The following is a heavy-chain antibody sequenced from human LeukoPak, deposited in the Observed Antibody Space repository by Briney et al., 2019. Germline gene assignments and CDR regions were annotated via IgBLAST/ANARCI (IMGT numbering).Heavy chain of an antibody. V-gene: IGHV1-69*13. CDR3: AVWEDIVVVPAAYYYGMDV. J-gene: IGHJ6*02. Sequence: GASVKVSCKASGGTFSSYAISWVRQAPGQGLEWMGGIIPIFGTANYAQKFQGRVTITADESTSTAYMELSSLRSEDTAVYYCAVWEDIVVVPAAYYYGMDVWGQGTTVTVSS. CDR1: GGTFSSYA. D-gene: IGHD2-2*01. CDR2: IIPIFGTA.